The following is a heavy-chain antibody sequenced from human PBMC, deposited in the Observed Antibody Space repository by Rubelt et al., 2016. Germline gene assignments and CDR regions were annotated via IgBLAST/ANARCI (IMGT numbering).Heavy chain of an antibody. J-gene: IGHJ4*02. CDR3: ARVGGLWFGESHFDY. D-gene: IGHD3-10*01. Sequence: EVQLVESGGGLVQPGGSLRLSCAASGFTFSSYSMNWVRQAPGKGLEWVSYISSSSSTIYYADSVKGRFTISRDNAKNSLYLQMNSLRAEDTAVYYCARVGGLWFGESHFDYWGQGTLVTVSS. V-gene: IGHV3-48*01. CDR1: GFTFSSYS. CDR2: ISSSSSTI.